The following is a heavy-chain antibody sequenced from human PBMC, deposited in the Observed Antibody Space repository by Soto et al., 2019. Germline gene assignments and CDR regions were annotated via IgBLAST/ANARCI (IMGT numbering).Heavy chain of an antibody. CDR1: GGSISSYY. CDR3: ARDMIVEMATNRHYYYYYGMDV. D-gene: IGHD3-22*01. J-gene: IGHJ6*02. V-gene: IGHV4-59*01. CDR2: IYYSGST. Sequence: SETLSLTCTVSGGSISSYYWSWIRQPPGKGLEWIGYIYYSGSTNYNPSLKSRVTISVDTSKNKFSLKLSSVTAADTAVYYCARDMIVEMATNRHYYYYYGMDVWGQGTTVTVSS.